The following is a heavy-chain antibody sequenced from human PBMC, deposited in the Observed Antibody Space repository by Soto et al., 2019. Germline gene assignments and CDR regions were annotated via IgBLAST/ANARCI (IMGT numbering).Heavy chain of an antibody. V-gene: IGHV3-74*01. CDR3: ARVGCGGDCSILDY. J-gene: IGHJ4*02. Sequence: EVQLVESGGGLVQPGGSLRLSCAASGFTFSSYWMHWVRQAPGKGLVWVSRINSDGSSTSYADSVKGRFTISRDNAKNTLYLQMNSLRAEDTALYYCARVGCGGDCSILDYWGQGTLVTVSS. CDR2: INSDGSST. CDR1: GFTFSSYW. D-gene: IGHD2-21*02.